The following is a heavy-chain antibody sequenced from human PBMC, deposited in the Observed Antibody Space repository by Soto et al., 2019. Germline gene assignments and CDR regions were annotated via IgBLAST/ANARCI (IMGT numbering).Heavy chain of an antibody. J-gene: IGHJ5*02. CDR3: ARGRLYYDILTGYPWFDP. CDR1: GYTFTSYD. D-gene: IGHD3-9*01. CDR2: MNPNSGNT. V-gene: IGHV1-8*01. Sequence: QVQLVQSGAEVKKPGASVKVSCKASGYTFTSYDINWVRQATGQGLEWMGWMNPNSGNTGYAQKFQGRVTMTSNTSISTAYMELSSLRSEDTAVYYCARGRLYYDILTGYPWFDPWGQGTLVTVSS.